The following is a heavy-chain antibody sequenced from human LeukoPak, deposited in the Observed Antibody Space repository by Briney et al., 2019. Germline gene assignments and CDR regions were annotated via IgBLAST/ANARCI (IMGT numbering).Heavy chain of an antibody. V-gene: IGHV5-51*01. Sequence: GESLKISCKGSGYNFTNFWIGWVRQMPGKGLEWMGIIYPGDSDTRYSPSFQGQVTISADKSISTAYLQWSSLKASDTAMYYCACSDFWSGYYSFDYWGQGTLVTVSS. CDR3: ACSDFWSGYYSFDY. D-gene: IGHD3-3*01. CDR1: GYNFTNFW. J-gene: IGHJ4*02. CDR2: IYPGDSDT.